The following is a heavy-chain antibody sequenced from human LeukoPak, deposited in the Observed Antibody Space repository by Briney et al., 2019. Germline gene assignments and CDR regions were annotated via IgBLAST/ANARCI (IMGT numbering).Heavy chain of an antibody. CDR3: ARVPYCTNGVCHYYYYYGMDV. V-gene: IGHV1-2*02. CDR1: GGTFSSYA. CDR2: INPNSGGT. Sequence: GASVKVSCKASGGTFSSYAISWVRQAPGQGLEWMGWINPNSGGTNYAQKFQGRVTMTRDTSISTAYMELSRLRSDDTAVYYCARVPYCTNGVCHYYYYYGMDVWGQGTTVTVSS. J-gene: IGHJ6*02. D-gene: IGHD2-8*01.